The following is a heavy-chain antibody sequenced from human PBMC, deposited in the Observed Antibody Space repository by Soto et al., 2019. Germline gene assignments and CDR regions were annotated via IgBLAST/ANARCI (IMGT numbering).Heavy chain of an antibody. CDR1: GFTFRNHA. D-gene: IGHD6-6*01. CDR2: IWYDGTSK. CDR3: ARDQGFVIIKDH. J-gene: IGHJ4*02. V-gene: IGHV3-33*08. Sequence: QVQLVEAGGGVVQPGRSLRLSCAASGFTFRNHAMHWVRQAPGKGLEWVGLIWYDGTSKYYADSVKGRFTISRDNSKNTLYLEMNSLRVEDTAIYYCARDQGFVIIKDHWGQGTLGTVSS.